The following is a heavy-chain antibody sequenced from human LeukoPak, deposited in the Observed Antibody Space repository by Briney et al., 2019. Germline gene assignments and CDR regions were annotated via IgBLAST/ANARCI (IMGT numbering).Heavy chain of an antibody. Sequence: PGGSLRLSCAASGFTFSSYGMHWVRQAPGKGLEWVTFIRYDGSDKYYAESVKGRFTISRDNSKNTLYLQMNSLRAEDTAVYYCAKGKPIVVVTAIDYWGQGTLVTVSS. CDR2: IRYDGSDK. D-gene: IGHD2-21*02. CDR3: AKGKPIVVVTAIDY. J-gene: IGHJ4*02. CDR1: GFTFSSYG. V-gene: IGHV3-30*02.